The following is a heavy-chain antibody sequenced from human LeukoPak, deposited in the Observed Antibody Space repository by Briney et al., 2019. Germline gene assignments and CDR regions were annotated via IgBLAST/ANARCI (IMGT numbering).Heavy chain of an antibody. Sequence: SETLSLTCTVSGGSISSSNYYWGWVRQPPGRGLEWIGSIYKSGITHYNPSLKIRVTISVDTSKNQFSLKLSSVTAADTAIYYCARDGEMATIENYFEYWGQGTLVTVSS. CDR3: ARDGEMATIENYFEY. D-gene: IGHD5-24*01. J-gene: IGHJ4*02. V-gene: IGHV4-39*07. CDR2: IYKSGIT. CDR1: GGSISSSNYY.